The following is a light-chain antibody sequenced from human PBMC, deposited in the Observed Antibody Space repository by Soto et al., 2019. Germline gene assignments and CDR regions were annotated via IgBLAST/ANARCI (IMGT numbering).Light chain of an antibody. J-gene: IGKJ1*01. CDR2: AAS. CDR3: QQLKSYPRT. CDR1: QGISSS. V-gene: IGKV1-9*01. Sequence: DIPLTQSPSFLSASVLDRVTFXCRASQGISSSLAWYQHKPGKAPELLIYAASTLQSGVPSRFSGSGSGTEFTLTISSLQPEDFATYYCQQLKSYPRTFGQGTKVDIK.